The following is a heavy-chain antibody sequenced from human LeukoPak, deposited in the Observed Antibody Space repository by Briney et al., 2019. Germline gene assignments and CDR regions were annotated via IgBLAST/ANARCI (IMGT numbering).Heavy chain of an antibody. J-gene: IGHJ4*02. Sequence: SETLSLTCTVSGGSISGYYWSWFRQPPGKGPEWIGTLYYSGSTNYNPSLKSRVTMSVDTSKNQFSLKLSSVTAADAAVYYCARANYFDYWGQGTLVTVSS. CDR2: LYYSGST. V-gene: IGHV4-59*01. CDR1: GGSISGYY. CDR3: ARANYFDY.